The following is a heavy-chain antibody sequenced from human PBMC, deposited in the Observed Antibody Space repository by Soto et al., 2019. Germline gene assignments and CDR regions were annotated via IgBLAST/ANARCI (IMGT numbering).Heavy chain of an antibody. CDR3: PRLGHGYQAHDY. D-gene: IGHD5-12*01. V-gene: IGHV4-59*01. J-gene: IGHJ4*02. CDR2: IYYSGST. CDR1: GRSISSYY. Sequence: PSETLSLTCTVSGRSISSYYWSWIRQPPGKGLEWIGYIYYSGSTNYNPSLKSRVTISVDTSKNQFSLMLGTVTAADTAVYYCPRLGHGYQAHDYCAQGTLVTVTS.